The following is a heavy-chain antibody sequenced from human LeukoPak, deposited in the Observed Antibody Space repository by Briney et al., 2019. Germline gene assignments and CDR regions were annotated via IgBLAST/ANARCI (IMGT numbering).Heavy chain of an antibody. CDR2: IKEDESEK. V-gene: IGHV3-7*01. J-gene: IGHJ4*02. CDR3: AKEGY. Sequence: GGSLRLSCAASGFSFSVNWMSWVRQAPGKGPEWVASIKEDESEKYYVDSVSGRFTISRDNAKNSLYLQMNSLRVEDTAVYYCAKEGYWGRGPLVTVSS. CDR1: GFSFSVNW.